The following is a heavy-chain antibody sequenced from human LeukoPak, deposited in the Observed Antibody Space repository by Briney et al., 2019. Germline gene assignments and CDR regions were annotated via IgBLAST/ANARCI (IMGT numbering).Heavy chain of an antibody. CDR3: ATLHRFCSGGSCYSGYGPVDY. J-gene: IGHJ4*02. CDR2: LNPNSGGT. CDR1: GYTFTGYY. V-gene: IGHV1-2*06. D-gene: IGHD2-15*01. Sequence: ASVKVSCKASGYTFTGYYMHWVRQAPGQGLEWMGRLNPNSGGTNYAQKFQGRVAMTRDTSISTAYLELSRLTSDDTALYYCATLHRFCSGGSCYSGYGPVDYWGQGTLVTVSS.